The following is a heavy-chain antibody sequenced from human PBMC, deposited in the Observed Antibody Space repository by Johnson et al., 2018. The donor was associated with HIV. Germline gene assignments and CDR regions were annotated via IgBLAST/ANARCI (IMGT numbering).Heavy chain of an antibody. CDR3: ARSPYYDDYWSDAFDI. CDR2: IWYDGSDK. V-gene: IGHV3-30*19. Sequence: QMLLVESGGGVVQPGRSLRLSCAASGFTFSSYGMHWVRQAPGKGLEWVAVIWYDGSDKYYADSVKGRFTISRDNSKNTLYLQMNSLRAEDTAAYYCARSPYYDDYWSDAFDIWGQGTMVTVSS. CDR1: GFTFSSYG. D-gene: IGHD4-17*01. J-gene: IGHJ3*02.